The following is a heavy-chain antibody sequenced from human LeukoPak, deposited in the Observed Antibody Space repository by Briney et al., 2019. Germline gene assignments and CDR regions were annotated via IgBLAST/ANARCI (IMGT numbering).Heavy chain of an antibody. CDR2: INPSGGST. Sequence: ASVKVSCTASGYTLTNYLLYWVRQAPGQGLEWMGIINPSGGSTSYAQKFQGRVTMTRDTSISTAYMELSRLRSDDTAVYYCARGRYSGYDPNFDYWGQGTLVTVSS. V-gene: IGHV1-46*01. D-gene: IGHD5-12*01. CDR1: GYTLTNYL. J-gene: IGHJ4*02. CDR3: ARGRYSGYDPNFDY.